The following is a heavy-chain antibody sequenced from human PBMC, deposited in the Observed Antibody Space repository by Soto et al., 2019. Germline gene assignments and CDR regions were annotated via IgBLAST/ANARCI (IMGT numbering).Heavy chain of an antibody. Sequence: EVQLLESGGGLVQPGGSLRLSCAASGFTFSSYAMSWVRQAPGKGLEWVSAISGSGGSTYYADSVKGRFTISRDNSKNTLYLQMNSLRAEDTAVYYCSKWNSYDHDAFDIWGQGTMVTVSS. D-gene: IGHD5-12*01. CDR2: ISGSGGST. V-gene: IGHV3-23*01. J-gene: IGHJ3*02. CDR3: SKWNSYDHDAFDI. CDR1: GFTFSSYA.